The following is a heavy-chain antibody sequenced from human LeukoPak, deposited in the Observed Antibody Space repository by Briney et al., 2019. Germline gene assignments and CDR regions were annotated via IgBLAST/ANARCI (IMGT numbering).Heavy chain of an antibody. Sequence: PGRSLRLSCAASGFTFDDYAMHWVRQAPGKGLEWVSGISWNSGSIGYADSVKGRFTISRDNAKNSLYLQMNSLRAEDTALYYCAKIRRIKNSSSWSAFDYWGQGTLVTASS. V-gene: IGHV3-9*01. CDR1: GFTFDDYA. J-gene: IGHJ4*02. CDR2: ISWNSGSI. D-gene: IGHD6-13*01. CDR3: AKIRRIKNSSSWSAFDY.